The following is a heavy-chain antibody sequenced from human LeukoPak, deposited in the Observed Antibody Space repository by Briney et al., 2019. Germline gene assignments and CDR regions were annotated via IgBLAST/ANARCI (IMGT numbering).Heavy chain of an antibody. CDR3: ARASEEYCSSTSCHVDY. CDR2: IYTSGST. J-gene: IGHJ4*02. V-gene: IGHV4-61*02. CDR1: GGSISSGSHY. D-gene: IGHD2-2*01. Sequence: SETLSLTCTVSGGSISSGSHYWSWIRQPAGKGLEWIGRIYTSGSTNYNPSLKSRVTISVDTSKNQFSLNLSSVTAADTAVYYCARASEEYCSSTSCHVDYWGQGTLVTVSS.